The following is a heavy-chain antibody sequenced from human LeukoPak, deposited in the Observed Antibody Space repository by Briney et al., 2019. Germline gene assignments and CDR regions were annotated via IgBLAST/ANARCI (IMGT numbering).Heavy chain of an antibody. V-gene: IGHV3-23*01. J-gene: IGHJ4*02. CDR2: IGGSGGFIT. CDR1: GFTFSDSY. Sequence: GGSLRLSCAASGFTFSDSYMTWIRQAPGKGLEWVSGIGGSGGFITYYADSVKGRFTVSRDNSKNTLYLQMNSLRADDTAIYYCARDLGWLHYADWGQGTLVTVSS. D-gene: IGHD5-12*01. CDR3: ARDLGWLHYAD.